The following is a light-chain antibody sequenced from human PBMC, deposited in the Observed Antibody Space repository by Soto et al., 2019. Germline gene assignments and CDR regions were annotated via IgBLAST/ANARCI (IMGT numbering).Light chain of an antibody. Sequence: QAVVTQEPSFSVSPGGTVTLTCGLSSGSVSTSYYPSWYQQTPGQAPRTLIYSTNTRSSGVPDRFSGSILGNKAALTITGAQADDESDYYCVLYMGSGIGRVFGGGTQLTVL. CDR2: STN. CDR3: VLYMGSGIGRV. CDR1: SGSVSTSYY. J-gene: IGLJ2*01. V-gene: IGLV8-61*01.